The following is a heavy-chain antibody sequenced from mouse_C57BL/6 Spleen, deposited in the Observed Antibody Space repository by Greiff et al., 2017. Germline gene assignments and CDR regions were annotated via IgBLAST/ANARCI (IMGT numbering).Heavy chain of an antibody. CDR2: IYPGDGDT. D-gene: IGHD2-4*01. CDR1: GYAFSSSW. Sequence: QVQLKESGPELVKPGASVKISCKASGYAFSSSWMNWVKQRPGKGLEWIGRIYPGDGDTNYNGKFKGKATLTADKSSSTAYMQLSSLTSEDSAVYFCVFYDYGLYAMDDWGQGTSVTVSS. CDR3: VFYDYGLYAMDD. V-gene: IGHV1-82*01. J-gene: IGHJ4*01.